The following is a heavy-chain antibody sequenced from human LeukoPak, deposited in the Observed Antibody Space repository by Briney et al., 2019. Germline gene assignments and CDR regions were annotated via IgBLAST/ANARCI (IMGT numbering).Heavy chain of an antibody. J-gene: IGHJ6*02. Sequence: SETLSLTCTVSGGSFSSYYWSWIRQPPGKGLEWIGYIYYSGSTNYNPSLKNRVTISVDTSKNQFSLKLSSVTAADTAVYHCAIDNWNYGSNMDVWGQGTTVTVSS. CDR1: GGSFSSYY. V-gene: IGHV4-59*01. D-gene: IGHD1-7*01. CDR3: AIDNWNYGSNMDV. CDR2: IYYSGST.